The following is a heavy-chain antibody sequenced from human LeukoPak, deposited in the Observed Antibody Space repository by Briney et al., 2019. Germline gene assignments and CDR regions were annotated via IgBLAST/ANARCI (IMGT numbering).Heavy chain of an antibody. J-gene: IGHJ5*02. V-gene: IGHV4-59*01. CDR2: IYTSGST. CDR1: DGSISNYY. Sequence: SETLSLTCTVSDGSISNYYWSWIRQPPGKGLEWIGYIYTSGSTNYNPSLKSRVTISVDTSKNQFSLKLSSVTAADTAVYYRAREGGGYCSSTSCYRDNWFDPWGQGTLVTVSS. CDR3: AREGGGYCSSTSCYRDNWFDP. D-gene: IGHD2-2*02.